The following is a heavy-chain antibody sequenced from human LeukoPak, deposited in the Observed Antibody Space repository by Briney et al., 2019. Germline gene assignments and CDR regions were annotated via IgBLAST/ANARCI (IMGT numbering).Heavy chain of an antibody. V-gene: IGHV3-74*01. CDR2: IASDGSST. CDR1: GSYW. CDR3: ARGRPHGNDY. D-gene: IGHD4-23*01. J-gene: IGHJ4*02. Sequence: PGGSLRLSCAASGSYWMHWVRQAPGKGLVWVSRIASDGSSTTYADSVKGRFSISRDNAKNTLYLQMNSLRVEDTAVYYCARGRPHGNDYWGQGTLVTVSS.